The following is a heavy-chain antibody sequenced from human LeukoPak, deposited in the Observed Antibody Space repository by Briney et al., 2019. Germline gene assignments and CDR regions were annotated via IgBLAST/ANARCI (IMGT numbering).Heavy chain of an antibody. CDR1: GFTFSTYE. J-gene: IGHJ6*02. CDR3: ARDPGNSGYGMDV. Sequence: GGSLRLSCTASGFTFSTYEMNWVRRAPGKGLEWVSYISITGTSIYYADSVKGRFTISRDNAKNSLYLQMNSLRAEDTAVYYCARDPGNSGYGMDVWGQGTTVTVSS. V-gene: IGHV3-48*03. CDR2: ISITGTSI. D-gene: IGHD5-12*01.